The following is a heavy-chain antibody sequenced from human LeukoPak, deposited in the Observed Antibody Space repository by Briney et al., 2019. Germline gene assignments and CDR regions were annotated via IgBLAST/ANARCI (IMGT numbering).Heavy chain of an antibody. Sequence: TGGSLRLSCAASGSTFTNYFMTWVRQAPGRGLEWVANINEDGSEKNYVGSAKGRFTISRDNAKNSLYLQMNSLRAEDTAVYYCATYRYCTNGVCYRFDYWGQGTLVTVSS. CDR3: ATYRYCTNGVCYRFDY. CDR2: INEDGSEK. V-gene: IGHV3-7*01. D-gene: IGHD2-8*01. J-gene: IGHJ4*02. CDR1: GSTFTNYF.